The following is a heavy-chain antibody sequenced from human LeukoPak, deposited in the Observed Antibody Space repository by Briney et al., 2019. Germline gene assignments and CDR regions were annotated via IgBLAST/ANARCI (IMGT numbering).Heavy chain of an antibody. CDR3: AMETYDFWSGYYRL. J-gene: IGHJ4*02. D-gene: IGHD3-3*01. V-gene: IGHV4-34*01. CDR2: INHSGST. CDR1: GGSFSGYY. Sequence: SETLSLTCAVYGGSFSGYYWSWIRQPPGKGLDWIGEINHSGSTNYNPSLKSRVTISVDTSKNQFSLKLRSVTAADTAVYYCAMETYDFWSGYYRLWGQGTLVTVSS.